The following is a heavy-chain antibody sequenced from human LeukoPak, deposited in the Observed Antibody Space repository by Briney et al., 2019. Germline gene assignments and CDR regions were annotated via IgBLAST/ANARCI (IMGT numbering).Heavy chain of an antibody. D-gene: IGHD3-22*01. J-gene: IGHJ4*02. V-gene: IGHV3-23*01. CDR3: ATDSDYYDSFYFDY. CDR1: GFTFSSYA. CDR2: ISGSGGST. Sequence: GSLRLSCAASGFTFSSYAMSWVRQAPGKGLEWVSAISGSGGSTYYADSVKGRFTISRDNSKNTLYLQMNSLRAEDTAVYYCATDSDYYDSFYFDYWGQGTLVTVSS.